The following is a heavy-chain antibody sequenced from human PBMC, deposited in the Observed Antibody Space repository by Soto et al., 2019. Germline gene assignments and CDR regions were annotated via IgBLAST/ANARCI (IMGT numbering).Heavy chain of an antibody. J-gene: IGHJ4*02. V-gene: IGHV3-48*01. D-gene: IGHD3-10*01. CDR3: ALSYYGSGTSFDY. CDR1: GFTFSSYS. Sequence: GGSLRLSCAASGFTFSSYSMNWVRQAPGKGLEWVSYISGSSSTIYHADSVKGRFTISRDNAKNSLYLQMNSLRAEDAAVYYCALSYYGSGTSFDYWGKGTLVTVSS. CDR2: ISGSSSTI.